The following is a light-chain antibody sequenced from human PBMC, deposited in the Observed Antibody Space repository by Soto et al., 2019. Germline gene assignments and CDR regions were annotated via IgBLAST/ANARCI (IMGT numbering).Light chain of an antibody. V-gene: IGLV1-40*01. J-gene: IGLJ3*02. CDR2: GNN. CDR3: QSSDSSLSNWV. Sequence: QSVLTQPPSVSGAPGQRVTISCSGSNSNIGAGSDVHWYQQLPGTAPKLLIYGNNNRPSGVPDRFSGSKSGTSASLAITGLQAEHEADYYCQSSDSSLSNWVLGGGTK. CDR1: NSNIGAGSD.